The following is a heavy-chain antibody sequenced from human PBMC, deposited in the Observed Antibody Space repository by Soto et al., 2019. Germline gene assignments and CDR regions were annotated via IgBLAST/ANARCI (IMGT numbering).Heavy chain of an antibody. V-gene: IGHV1-58*02. Sequence: PVKVSCKASAFTFTSSAMQWVRQARGQRLERIGWIVVGSGNTNYAQKFQERVTITRDMSTSTAYMELSSLRSEDTAVYYCAAGYCSSTSCYTPLGYYYYYMDVWGKGTTVTVSS. D-gene: IGHD2-2*02. CDR2: IVVGSGNT. CDR3: AAGYCSSTSCYTPLGYYYYYMDV. CDR1: AFTFTSSA. J-gene: IGHJ6*03.